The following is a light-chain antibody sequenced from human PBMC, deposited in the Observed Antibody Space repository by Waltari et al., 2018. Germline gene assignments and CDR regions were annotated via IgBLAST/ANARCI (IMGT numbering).Light chain of an antibody. CDR2: TAS. J-gene: IGKJ4*01. CDR1: QSVGTN. V-gene: IGKV3-15*01. CDR3: QQHNNWPPLT. Sequence: EIVMTQSPATLSVSPGERVTLSCRASQSVGTNLAWYHQTPGQAPRLLISTASTRATGVPARFSGSGSGTDFTLTISSLQSEDFGIYYCQQHNNWPPLTFGGGTKVEIK.